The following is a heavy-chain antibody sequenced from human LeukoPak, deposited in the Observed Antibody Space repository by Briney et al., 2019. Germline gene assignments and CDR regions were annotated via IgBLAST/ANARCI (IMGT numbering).Heavy chain of an antibody. V-gene: IGHV4-59*01. J-gene: IGHJ3*02. CDR3: ARTYSIAGARGAFDI. CDR2: IYYSGST. Sequence: SETLFLTCTVSGVSISSYYWSWIRQPPGKGLEWIGYIYYSGSTNYNPSLKSRVTISVDTSKNQFSLKLSSVTAADTAVYYCARTYSIAGARGAFDIWGQGTMVTVSS. CDR1: GVSISSYY. D-gene: IGHD1-26*01.